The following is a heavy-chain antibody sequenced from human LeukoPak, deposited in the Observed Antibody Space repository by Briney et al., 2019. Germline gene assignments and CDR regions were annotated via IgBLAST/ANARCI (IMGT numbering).Heavy chain of an antibody. CDR3: ARDRDVAAAGLDY. CDR1: GFTFSHHG. J-gene: IGHJ4*02. CDR2: ISSSSSYI. D-gene: IGHD6-13*01. Sequence: GGSLRLSCAASGFTFSHHGMNWVRQAPGKGLEWVSSISSSSSYIYYADSVKGRFTISRDNAKNSLYLQMNSLRAEDTAVYYCARDRDVAAAGLDYWGQGTLVTVSS. V-gene: IGHV3-21*01.